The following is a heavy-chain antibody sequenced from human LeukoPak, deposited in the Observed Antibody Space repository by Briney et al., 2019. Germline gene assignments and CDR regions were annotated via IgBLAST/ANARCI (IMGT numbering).Heavy chain of an antibody. CDR1: GYTFTSYG. CDR3: ARVGSEAAFDI. J-gene: IGHJ3*02. Sequence: ASVKVSCKASGYTFTSYGISWVRQAPGQGLEWMGIINPSGGSTSYAQKFQGRVTMTRDTSTSTVYMELSSLRSEDTAVYYCARVGSEAAFDIWGQGTMVTVSS. D-gene: IGHD2-15*01. V-gene: IGHV1-46*01. CDR2: INPSGGST.